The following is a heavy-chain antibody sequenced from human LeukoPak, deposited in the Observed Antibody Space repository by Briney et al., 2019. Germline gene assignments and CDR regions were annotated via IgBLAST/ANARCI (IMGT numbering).Heavy chain of an antibody. CDR3: ARAPGYCSGGSCYRGGSNWFDP. CDR2: IYYSGST. J-gene: IGHJ5*02. V-gene: IGHV4-31*03. Sequence: SQTLSLTCTVSGGSISSGGYYWSWIRQHPGKGLEWIGYIYYSGSTYYNPSLKSRVTISVDTSKNQFSLKPSSVTAADTAVYYCARAPGYCSGGSCYRGGSNWFDPWGQGTLVTVSS. CDR1: GGSISSGGYY. D-gene: IGHD2-15*01.